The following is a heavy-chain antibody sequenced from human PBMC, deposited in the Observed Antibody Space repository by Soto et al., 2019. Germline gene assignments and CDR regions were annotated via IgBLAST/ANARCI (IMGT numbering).Heavy chain of an antibody. CDR1: GFTFNHYA. J-gene: IGHJ6*01. D-gene: IGHD4-17*01. CDR2: VSGRGGSK. Sequence: VQLLESGGGLVQPGGSLRLACTASGFTFNHYAMTWVRQAPGRGLEWVASVSGRGGSKKYADSVKGRFIISRDNSYSTLYLQMDSLGGEDTAVYYCAKGSTVTTSLYFYYYGFDVWGQGTTVTVSS. CDR3: AKGSTVTTSLYFYYYGFDV. V-gene: IGHV3-23*01.